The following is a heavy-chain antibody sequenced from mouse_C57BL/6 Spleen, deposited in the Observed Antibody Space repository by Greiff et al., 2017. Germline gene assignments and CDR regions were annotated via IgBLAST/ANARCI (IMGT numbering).Heavy chain of an antibody. CDR2: ILPNSGST. J-gene: IGHJ2*01. CDR3: AREGTRKDLAY. D-gene: IGHD2-13*01. CDR1: GYTFTSSW. V-gene: IGHV1-64*01. Sequence: QVQLQQSGAELVKPGASVKLSCQASGYTFTSSWMHWVKQRPGQGLEWIGMILPNSGSTNYNEKFKSKVTLTVDKASSTVDMQLSSLTSEDSAVYYCAREGTRKDLAYWGQGTTLTVSS.